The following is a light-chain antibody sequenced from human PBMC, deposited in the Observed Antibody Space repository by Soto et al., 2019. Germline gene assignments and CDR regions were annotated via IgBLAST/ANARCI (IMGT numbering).Light chain of an antibody. V-gene: IGLV2-23*02. Sequence: QSALTQPASVSGSPRQSITISCTGTSSDVGSYDLVSWYQQHPGKAPKLMIYEVSKRPSGVSNRFSGSKSGNTASLKIFGLQAEDEADYYCCSYAGSSTFYVFGTGTKVTVL. CDR1: SSDVGSYDL. CDR2: EVS. CDR3: CSYAGSSTFYV. J-gene: IGLJ1*01.